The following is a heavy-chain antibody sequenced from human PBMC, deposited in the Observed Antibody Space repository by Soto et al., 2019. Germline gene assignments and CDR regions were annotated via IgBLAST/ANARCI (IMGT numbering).Heavy chain of an antibody. Sequence: QVQLQESGPGLVRPSQTLSLTCTVSAGSISTINYYWSWIRQHPEKGLEWIGYISYSGSTFYHSSLKRRVTISLDTSKKQFSLTLTSVTAADTAVYSCARSAQWDGFDPWGQGTMVTVSS. CDR2: ISYSGST. CDR1: AGSISTINYY. J-gene: IGHJ3*01. D-gene: IGHD2-8*01. CDR3: ARSAQWDGFDP. V-gene: IGHV4-31*03.